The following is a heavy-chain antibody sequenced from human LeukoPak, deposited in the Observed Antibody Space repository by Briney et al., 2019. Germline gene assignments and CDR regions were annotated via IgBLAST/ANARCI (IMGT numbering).Heavy chain of an antibody. CDR2: ISSSSSYT. CDR3: ARDSPWSVRYFDY. V-gene: IGHV3-11*06. Sequence: GGSLRLSCAATGFTFSDYYMSWIRQAPGKGLEWVSYISSSSSYTNYADSVKGRFTISRDNAKNSLYLQMNSLRAEDTAVYYCARDSPWSVRYFDYWGQGTLVTVSS. D-gene: IGHD2-8*01. J-gene: IGHJ4*02. CDR1: GFTFSDYY.